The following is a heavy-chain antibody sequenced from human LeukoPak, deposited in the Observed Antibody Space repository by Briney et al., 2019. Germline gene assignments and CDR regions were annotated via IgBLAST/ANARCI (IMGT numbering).Heavy chain of an antibody. CDR1: GGSISSGGYY. Sequence: PSETLSLTCTVSGGSISSGGYYWSWIRQPPGKWLEWIGEINPSGSTNYNPSLKSRVTISVDTSKNQFSLKLSSVTAADTAVYYCASRPQHIAAADHMGAGEYFQHWGQGTLVTVSS. CDR2: INPSGST. V-gene: IGHV4-39*07. CDR3: ASRPQHIAAADHMGAGEYFQH. J-gene: IGHJ1*01. D-gene: IGHD6-13*01.